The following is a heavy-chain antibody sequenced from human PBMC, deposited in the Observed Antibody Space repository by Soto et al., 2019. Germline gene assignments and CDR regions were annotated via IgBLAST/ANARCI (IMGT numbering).Heavy chain of an antibody. Sequence: QLQLQESGPGLVKPSETLSLTCTVSGGSISSSSYYWGWIRKPPGKGLEWIGSIYYSGSTYYNPSLKSRVTINVDTSKNQFSLKLSSVTAADTAVYYCVRPGVTAIHPFSAYWGRGTLVTVGS. CDR2: IYYSGST. J-gene: IGHJ4*02. V-gene: IGHV4-39*01. CDR1: GGSISSSSYY. CDR3: VRPGVTAIHPFSAY. D-gene: IGHD2-21*02.